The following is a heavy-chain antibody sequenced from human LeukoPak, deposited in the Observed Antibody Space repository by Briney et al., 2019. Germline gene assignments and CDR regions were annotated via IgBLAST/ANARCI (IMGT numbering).Heavy chain of an antibody. CDR1: GYTFTSYG. Sequence: ASVKVSCKASGYTFTSYGISWVRQAPGQGLEWMGWISAYNGNTNYAQKLQGRVTMTTDTSTSTAYMELRSLRSDDTAVYYCARDHHWGATRGWVDAFDIWGQGTMVTVSS. CDR2: ISAYNGNT. CDR3: ARDHHWGATRGWVDAFDI. V-gene: IGHV1-18*01. D-gene: IGHD1-26*01. J-gene: IGHJ3*02.